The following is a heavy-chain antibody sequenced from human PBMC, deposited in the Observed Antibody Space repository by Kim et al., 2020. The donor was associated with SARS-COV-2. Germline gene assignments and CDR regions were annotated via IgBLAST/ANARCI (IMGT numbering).Heavy chain of an antibody. CDR1: GFTFSTYS. D-gene: IGHD2-8*01. CDR2: ISTSSSYK. J-gene: IGHJ6*02. Sequence: GGSLRLSCAASGFTFSTYSMNWVRLAPGKGLEWVSSISTSSSYKYYADSVKGRFTISRDNAKNSLYLQMNSLRAEDTAVYYCSRIGYCTKSVYYSQGDYYDYGIDVWGQGTTVTVS. V-gene: IGHV3-21*01. CDR3: SRIGYCTKSVYYSQGDYYDYGIDV.